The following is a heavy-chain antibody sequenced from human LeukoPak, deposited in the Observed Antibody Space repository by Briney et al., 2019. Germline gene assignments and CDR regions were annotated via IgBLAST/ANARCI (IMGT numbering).Heavy chain of an antibody. D-gene: IGHD5-18*01. J-gene: IGHJ2*01. CDR2: IYTSGST. Sequence: PSETLSLTCTVSGGSISSGSYYWSWIRQPAGKGLEWIGRIYTSGSTNYNPSLKSRVTISVDTSKNQFSLKLSSVTAADTAVYYCARSPHKGYSYGPPYWYFDLWGRGTLVTVSS. CDR3: ARSPHKGYSYGPPYWYFDL. V-gene: IGHV4-61*02. CDR1: GGSISSGSYY.